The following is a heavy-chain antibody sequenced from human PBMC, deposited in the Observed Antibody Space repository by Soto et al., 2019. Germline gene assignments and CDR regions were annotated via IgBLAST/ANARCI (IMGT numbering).Heavy chain of an antibody. Sequence: SETLSLTCTVSGGSISSYFWSWIRQPPGKGLEWIGYIYYSGSTNYNPSLKSRVTISVDTSKNQFSLKLSSVTAADTAVYYCARDFEGLFDYWGQGTLVTVSS. CDR3: ARDFEGLFDY. J-gene: IGHJ4*02. V-gene: IGHV4-59*01. CDR2: IYYSGST. D-gene: IGHD5-12*01. CDR1: GGSISSYF.